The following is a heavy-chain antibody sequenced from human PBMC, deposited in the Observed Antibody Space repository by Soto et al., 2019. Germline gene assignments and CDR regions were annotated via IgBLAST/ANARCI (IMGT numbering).Heavy chain of an antibody. Sequence: ASVKVSCKASGGTFSSYAISWVRQAPGQGLEWMGGIIPIFGTANYAQKFQGRVTITADESTSTAYMELSSLRSEDTAVYYCASQPSTYYYYGMDVWGQGTTVTVSS. CDR2: IIPIFGTA. CDR3: ASQPSTYYYYGMDV. J-gene: IGHJ6*02. V-gene: IGHV1-69*13. CDR1: GGTFSSYA.